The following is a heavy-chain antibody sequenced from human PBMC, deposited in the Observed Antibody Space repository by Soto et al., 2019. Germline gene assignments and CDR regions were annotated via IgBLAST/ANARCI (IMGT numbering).Heavy chain of an antibody. CDR2: INHSGST. CDR3: ARGVITMVRGVKDWFDP. D-gene: IGHD3-10*01. Sequence: PSETLSLTCAVYGGSFSGYYWSWIRQPPGKGLEWIGEINHSGSTNYNPSLKSRVTISVDTSKNQFSLKLSSVTAADTAVYYCARGVITMVRGVKDWFDPWGQGTLVTVSS. J-gene: IGHJ5*02. V-gene: IGHV4-34*01. CDR1: GGSFSGYY.